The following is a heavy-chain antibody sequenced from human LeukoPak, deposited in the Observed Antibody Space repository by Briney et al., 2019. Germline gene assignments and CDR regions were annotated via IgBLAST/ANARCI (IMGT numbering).Heavy chain of an antibody. V-gene: IGHV3-66*01. CDR1: GFTFSSYG. CDR2: IYSGGST. D-gene: IGHD2-15*01. Sequence: GRSLRLSCAASGFTFSSYGMHWVRQAPGKGLEWVSVIYSGGSTYYADSVKGRFTISRDNSKNTLYLQMNSLRAEDTAVYYCARAVGLYCSGGSCYYFDYWGQGTLVTVSS. J-gene: IGHJ4*02. CDR3: ARAVGLYCSGGSCYYFDY.